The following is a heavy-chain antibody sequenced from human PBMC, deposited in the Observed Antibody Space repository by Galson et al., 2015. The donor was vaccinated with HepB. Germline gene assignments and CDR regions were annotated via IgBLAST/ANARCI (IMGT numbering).Heavy chain of an antibody. Sequence: SLRLSCAASGFTFSSYGMHWVRQAPGKGLEWVAVISYDGSNKYYADSVKGRFTISRDNSKNTLYLQMNSLRAEDTAVYYCARCRARSGRGVVVTAMGFVDYWGQGTLVTVSS. CDR3: ARCRARSGRGVVVTAMGFVDY. CDR1: GFTFSSYG. CDR2: ISYDGSNK. V-gene: IGHV3-30*19. J-gene: IGHJ4*02. D-gene: IGHD2-21*02.